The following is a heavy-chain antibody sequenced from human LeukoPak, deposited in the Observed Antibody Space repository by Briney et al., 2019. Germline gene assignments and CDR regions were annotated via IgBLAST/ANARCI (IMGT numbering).Heavy chain of an antibody. CDR1: GYTFSNYW. CDR3: ARRPPTVVTLSRDALHI. J-gene: IGHJ3*02. D-gene: IGHD4-23*01. CDR2: IYPADSDT. V-gene: IGHV5-51*01. Sequence: GESLKISCKASGYTFSNYWICWVRQMPGKGLEWIWIIYPADSDTTYSPSFRGQVTISADKSINTAYLQWSSLKASDTAMYYCARRPPTVVTLSRDALHIWGQGTMVTVSS.